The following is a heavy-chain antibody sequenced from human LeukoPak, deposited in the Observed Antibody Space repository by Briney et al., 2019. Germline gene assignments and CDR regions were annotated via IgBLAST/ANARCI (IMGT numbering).Heavy chain of an antibody. Sequence: GGSLRLSCAASGLTFSGATMQWVRQVSGKGLEWVGRIRSKDNNYATAYAASVKGRFTISRDESKNTADLLMNRLTTEDTAVYYCTSERGDIWGQGTMVTVSS. J-gene: IGHJ3*02. CDR3: TSERGDI. D-gene: IGHD1-1*01. V-gene: IGHV3-73*01. CDR2: IRSKDNNYAT. CDR1: GLTFSGAT.